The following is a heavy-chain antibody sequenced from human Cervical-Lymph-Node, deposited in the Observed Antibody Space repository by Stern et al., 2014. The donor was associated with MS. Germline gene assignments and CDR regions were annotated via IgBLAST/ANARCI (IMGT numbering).Heavy chain of an antibody. CDR3: ARRSGSYSFDY. Sequence: VQLVESGTEVKKPGASVKVSCRPTGYTFSNYGISWVRQAPGQGLEWMGWVSTYNGKTTYAQKFQGRLTMTRDTSTSTVYMELRNLTSDDTAVYFCARRSGSYSFDYWGQGTLVSVSS. V-gene: IGHV1-18*01. CDR1: GYTFSNYG. CDR2: VSTYNGKT. D-gene: IGHD1-26*01. J-gene: IGHJ4*02.